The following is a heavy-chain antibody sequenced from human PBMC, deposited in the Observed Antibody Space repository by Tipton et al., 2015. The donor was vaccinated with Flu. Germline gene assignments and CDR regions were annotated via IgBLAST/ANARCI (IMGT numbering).Heavy chain of an antibody. CDR3: AIRIAAEGWFDP. Sequence: QLVQSGAEVKKPGASVKVSCKASGYTFTSYDINWVRQATGQGLEWMGWMNLNSGNTGYAQKFQGRVTMTRNTSISTAYMELSSLRSEDTAVYYCAIRIAAEGWFDPWGQGTLVTVSS. V-gene: IGHV1-8*01. CDR2: MNLNSGNT. CDR1: GYTFTSYD. J-gene: IGHJ5*02. D-gene: IGHD6-13*01.